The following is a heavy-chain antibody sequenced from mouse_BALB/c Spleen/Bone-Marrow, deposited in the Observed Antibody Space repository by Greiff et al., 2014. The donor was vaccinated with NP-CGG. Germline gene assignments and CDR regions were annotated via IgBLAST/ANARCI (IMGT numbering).Heavy chain of an antibody. CDR3: ARWLLRYYAMDD. CDR2: IDPSDSYT. D-gene: IGHD2-3*01. J-gene: IGHJ4*01. CDR1: GYTFTSYW. V-gene: IGHV1-69*02. Sequence: QVQLQQSGAELVKPGASVKLSCKASGYTFTSYWMHWVKQRPGQGLEWIGEIDPSDSYTNYNQKFEGKATLTVDKSSSTAYMQLSSLTSEDSAVYFCARWLLRYYAMDDWGQGTSVTVSS.